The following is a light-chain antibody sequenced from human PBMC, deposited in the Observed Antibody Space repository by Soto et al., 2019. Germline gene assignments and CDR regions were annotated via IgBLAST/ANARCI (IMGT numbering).Light chain of an antibody. Sequence: PGQSIAISCTGTSSDVGAYNSVSWYQQYPGKAPKLMIHDVSNRPSGVSNRFSGSKSGSTASLTISGLQAEDEADYYCSSYTSSSSYVFGSGTKGTVL. CDR2: DVS. CDR1: SSDVGAYNS. V-gene: IGLV2-14*04. CDR3: SSYTSSSSYV. J-gene: IGLJ1*01.